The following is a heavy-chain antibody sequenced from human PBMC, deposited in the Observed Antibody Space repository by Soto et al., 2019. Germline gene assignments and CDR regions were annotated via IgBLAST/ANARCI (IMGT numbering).Heavy chain of an antibody. CDR2: IIPVFGIV. CDR1: GGTLSNSA. Sequence: QVQLAQSGAEVKKPGSSVKVSCKASGGTLSNSAFSWVRQGPGQGLKWMGGIIPVFGIVNYAQNFQDRVTITADESTSTAYMELSSLRSDDTAVYYCGTGRTVVVGSRAYYGMDVWGQGTTVTVTS. CDR3: GTGRTVVVGSRAYYGMDV. V-gene: IGHV1-69*01. D-gene: IGHD3-22*01. J-gene: IGHJ6*02.